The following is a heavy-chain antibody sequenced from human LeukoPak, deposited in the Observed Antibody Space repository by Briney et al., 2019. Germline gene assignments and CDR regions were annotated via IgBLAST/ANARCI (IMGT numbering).Heavy chain of an antibody. CDR2: INPNSGGT. V-gene: IGHV1-2*06. J-gene: IGHJ3*02. D-gene: IGHD3-10*01. Sequence: ASVKVSCKASGYTFTGYYMHWVRQAPGQGLEWMGRINPNSGGTNYAQKFQGRVTMTRDTSISTAYMELSRLRSDDTAVHYCAREVLLWFGELSGLDAFDIWGQGTMVTVSS. CDR3: AREVLLWFGELSGLDAFDI. CDR1: GYTFTGYY.